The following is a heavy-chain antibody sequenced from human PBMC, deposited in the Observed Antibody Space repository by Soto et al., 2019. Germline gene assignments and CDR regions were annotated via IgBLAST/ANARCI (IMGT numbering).Heavy chain of an antibody. Sequence: PSETLSLTCTVSGGSISSGGYYWSWIRQHPGKGLEWIGYIYYSGSTYYNPSLKSRVTISVDTSKNQFSLNLSSVTAADTAVYFCAIGRGHSYDFDYWGQGTLLSVSS. D-gene: IGHD3-10*01. CDR3: AIGRGHSYDFDY. CDR2: IYYSGST. CDR1: GGSISSGGYY. V-gene: IGHV4-31*03. J-gene: IGHJ4*02.